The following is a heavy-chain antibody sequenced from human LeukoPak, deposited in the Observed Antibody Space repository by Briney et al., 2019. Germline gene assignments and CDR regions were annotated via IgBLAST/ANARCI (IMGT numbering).Heavy chain of an antibody. CDR1: GYTFTSYG. D-gene: IGHD5-18*01. CDR3: ASSRDYFLDTAMATGLVDY. J-gene: IGHJ4*02. Sequence: ASVKVSCKASGYTFTSYGISWVRQAPGQGLEWMGWISAYNGNTNYAQKLQGRVTMTTDTSTSTAYMELRSLRSDDTAVYYCASSRDYFLDTAMATGLVDYWGQGTLVTVSS. CDR2: ISAYNGNT. V-gene: IGHV1-18*01.